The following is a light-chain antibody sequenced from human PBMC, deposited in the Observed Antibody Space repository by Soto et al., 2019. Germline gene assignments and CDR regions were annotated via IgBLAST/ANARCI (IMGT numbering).Light chain of an antibody. Sequence: QSALTQPPSVSAAPGQKVTISCSGSRYNIGNNYVSWYQQLPGTAPKLLIYDNNKRPSGIPDRFSGSKSGSSATLGITGLQTGDEADYYCGAWDSSLSAYVFATGTKVTDL. CDR2: DNN. CDR1: RYNIGNNY. J-gene: IGLJ1*01. CDR3: GAWDSSLSAYV. V-gene: IGLV1-51*01.